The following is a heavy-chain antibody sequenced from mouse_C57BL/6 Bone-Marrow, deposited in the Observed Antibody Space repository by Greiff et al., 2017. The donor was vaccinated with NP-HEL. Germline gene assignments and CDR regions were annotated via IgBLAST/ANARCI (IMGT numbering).Heavy chain of an antibody. J-gene: IGHJ2*01. CDR2: IYPGSGST. Sequence: VQLQQPGAELVKPGASVKMSCKASCSTFTSYWITWVKQRPGQGLEWIGDIYPGSGSTNYNEKFKSKATLTVDTSSSTAYMQLSSLTSEDSAVYYCARKVGNYFDYWGQGTTLTVSS. CDR1: CSTFTSYW. V-gene: IGHV1-55*01. D-gene: IGHD1-1*02. CDR3: ARKVGNYFDY.